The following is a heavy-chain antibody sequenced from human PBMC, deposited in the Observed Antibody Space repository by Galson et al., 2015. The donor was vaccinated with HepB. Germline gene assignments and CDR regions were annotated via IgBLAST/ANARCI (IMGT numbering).Heavy chain of an antibody. CDR1: GFTFSSYS. Sequence: SLRLSCAASGFTFSSYSMNWVRQAPGKGLEWVSSISSSSSYIYYADSVKGRFTISRDNAKNSLYLQMNSLRAEDTAVYYCARDRGSPNYFDYWGQGTLVTVSS. D-gene: IGHD5-12*01. V-gene: IGHV3-21*01. CDR2: ISSSSSYI. CDR3: ARDRGSPNYFDY. J-gene: IGHJ4*02.